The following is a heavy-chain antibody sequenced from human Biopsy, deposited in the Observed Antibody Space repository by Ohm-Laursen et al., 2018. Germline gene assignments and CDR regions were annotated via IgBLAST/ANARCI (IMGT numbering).Heavy chain of an antibody. D-gene: IGHD6-13*01. CDR3: ARVPLPGIGAAYQGRFLYGMDV. CDR2: ITQSGST. Sequence: SETLSLTCAVYGGSFNGYFWSWIRQPPGKGLEWIGDITQSGSTTYSPSLKSRVTISGDTAKKQFSLCLGSVTAADTAVYYCARVPLPGIGAAYQGRFLYGMDVWGQGTTVTVSS. J-gene: IGHJ6*02. CDR1: GGSFNGYF. V-gene: IGHV4-34*01.